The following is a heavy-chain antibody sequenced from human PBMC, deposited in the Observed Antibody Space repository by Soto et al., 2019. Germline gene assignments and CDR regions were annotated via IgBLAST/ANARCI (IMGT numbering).Heavy chain of an antibody. J-gene: IGHJ1*01. D-gene: IGHD5-18*01. Sequence: QVQLQESGPGLVKPSGTLSLTCTVSGGSLTSIDWWSWVLQPPGKGLEGIAEIHHSGHTNYNPSLKRRVTNSVHKSRSQFSLNLSSATAADTAVSSGAGHVNTSYTYNYWGQGTMFTVSS. CDR1: GGSLTSIDW. CDR2: IHHSGHT. V-gene: IGHV4-4*02. CDR3: AGHVNTSYTYNY.